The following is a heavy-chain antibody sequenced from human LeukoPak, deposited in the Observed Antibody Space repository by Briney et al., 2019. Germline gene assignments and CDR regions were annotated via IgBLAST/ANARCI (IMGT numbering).Heavy chain of an antibody. Sequence: GRSLRLSCAASGFTFSSYGMHWVRQAPGKGLEWVAVIWYDGSNKYYADSVKGRFTISRDNSKNTLYLQMNSLRAEDTAVYYCARVGTLVVVAAMDYYGMDVWGKGTTVTVSS. CDR3: ARVGTLVVVAAMDYYGMDV. CDR2: IWYDGSNK. D-gene: IGHD2-15*01. CDR1: GFTFSSYG. J-gene: IGHJ6*04. V-gene: IGHV3-33*01.